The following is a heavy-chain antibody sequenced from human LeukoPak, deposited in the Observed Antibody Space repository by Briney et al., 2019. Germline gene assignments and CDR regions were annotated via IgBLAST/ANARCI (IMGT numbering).Heavy chain of an antibody. CDR2: IFYSGST. Sequence: SETLSLTCTVSGGSISGYYWSWIRQPPGKGLEWIGYIFYSGSTNYNPSLKSRVTISVDTSKNQFSLKLSSVTAADTAVYYCARDGYCSSTSCYPFYYYYGMDVWGQGTTVTVSS. CDR1: GGSISGYY. CDR3: ARDGYCSSTSCYPFYYYYGMDV. V-gene: IGHV4-59*01. D-gene: IGHD2-2*03. J-gene: IGHJ6*02.